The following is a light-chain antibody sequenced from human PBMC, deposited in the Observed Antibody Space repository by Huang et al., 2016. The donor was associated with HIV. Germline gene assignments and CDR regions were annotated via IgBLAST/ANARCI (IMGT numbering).Light chain of an antibody. Sequence: EIVMTQSPATLSVSPGERVTLSCRASESISSSFAWYQQKSGQPPRLLIYDASTRAAGIPARCSGSGSGTEFTLSIDSLQSEDFAVYYCQQYNNWPPITFGQGTRLDIK. CDR3: QQYNNWPPIT. V-gene: IGKV3-15*01. J-gene: IGKJ5*01. CDR2: DAS. CDR1: ESISSS.